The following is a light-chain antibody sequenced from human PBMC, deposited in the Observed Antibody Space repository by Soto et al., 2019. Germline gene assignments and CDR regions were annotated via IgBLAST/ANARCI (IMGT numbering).Light chain of an antibody. J-gene: IGLJ1*01. CDR2: RNN. CDR1: SSNIGSDY. CDR3: AAWDDSLSGYV. V-gene: IGLV1-47*01. Sequence: QSVLTQPPSASGTPGQRVTISCSGSSSNIGSDYVYWYQQFPGTAPKLLTYRNNQRPSGVPDRFSGSKSGTSASLAISGLRSEDEADYYCAAWDDSLSGYVFGTGTKVTVL.